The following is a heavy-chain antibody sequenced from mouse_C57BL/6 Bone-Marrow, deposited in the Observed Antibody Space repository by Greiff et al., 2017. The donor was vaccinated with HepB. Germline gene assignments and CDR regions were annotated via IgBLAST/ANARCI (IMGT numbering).Heavy chain of an antibody. J-gene: IGHJ3*01. Sequence: EVHLVESGGGLVKPGGSLKLSCAASGFTFSSYTMSWVRQTPEKRLEWVATISGGGGNTYYPDSVKGRFTISRDNAKNTLYLQMSSLRSEDTALYYCAGSSSGTSWFADWGQGTLVTVSA. CDR1: GFTFSSYT. CDR3: AGSSSGTSWFAD. CDR2: ISGGGGNT. V-gene: IGHV5-9*01. D-gene: IGHD3-2*02.